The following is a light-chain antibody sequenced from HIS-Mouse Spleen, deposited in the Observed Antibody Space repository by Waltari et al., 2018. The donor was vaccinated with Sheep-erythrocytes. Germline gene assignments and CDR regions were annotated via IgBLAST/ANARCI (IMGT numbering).Light chain of an antibody. J-gene: IGLJ2*01. CDR3: CSYAGSSTFHVV. V-gene: IGLV2-23*03. CDR1: SSDVGSYNL. CDR2: EGS. Sequence: QSALTQPASVSGSPGQSTTISCTGTSSDVGSYNLFSWYQQHPGKAPKLMIYEGSKRPSGVSNRFSGSKSGNTASLTISGLQAEDEADYYCCSYAGSSTFHVVFGGGTKLTVL.